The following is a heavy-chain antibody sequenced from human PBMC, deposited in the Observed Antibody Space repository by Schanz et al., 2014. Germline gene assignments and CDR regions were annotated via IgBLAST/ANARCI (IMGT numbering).Heavy chain of an antibody. J-gene: IGHJ5*02. CDR1: GGTFSSNG. V-gene: IGHV1-69*04. CDR3: ARDYGDSQFDP. D-gene: IGHD4-17*01. Sequence: QVQLVQSGAEVKKPGSSVTVSCKASGGTFSSNGFTWVRQAPGQGLEWMGRIIPNLGAASYAQKFQGRVTITADKSTNTAYMELSSLRAEDTAVYYCARDYGDSQFDPWGQGTLVTVSS. CDR2: IIPNLGAA.